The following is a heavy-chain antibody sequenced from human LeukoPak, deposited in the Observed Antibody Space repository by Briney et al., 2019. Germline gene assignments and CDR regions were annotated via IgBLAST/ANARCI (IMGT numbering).Heavy chain of an antibody. V-gene: IGHV4-34*01. J-gene: IGHJ4*02. CDR2: INHSGST. CDR3: ARGKKQWLSDY. Sequence: PSETLSLTCAVYGGSFSGYYWSWIRQPPGKGLEWIGEINHSGSTNYNPSLKSRVAISVDTSKNQFSLKLSSVTAADTAVYYCARGKKQWLSDYWGQGTLVTVSS. D-gene: IGHD6-19*01. CDR1: GGSFSGYY.